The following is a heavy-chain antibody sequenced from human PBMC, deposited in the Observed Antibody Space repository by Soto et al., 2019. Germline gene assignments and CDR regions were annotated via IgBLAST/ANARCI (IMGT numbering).Heavy chain of an antibody. V-gene: IGHV4-61*01. CDR2: IYYSGST. CDR3: ARDRSWSDYYYGMDV. D-gene: IGHD6-13*01. CDR1: GGSVSSDSYY. Sequence: SETLSLTCTVSGGSVSSDSYYWSWIRQPPGKGLEWIGYIYYSGSTNYNPSLKSRVTISVDTSKNQFSLKLSSVTAADTAVYYCARDRSWSDYYYGMDVWGQGTTVTVSS. J-gene: IGHJ6*02.